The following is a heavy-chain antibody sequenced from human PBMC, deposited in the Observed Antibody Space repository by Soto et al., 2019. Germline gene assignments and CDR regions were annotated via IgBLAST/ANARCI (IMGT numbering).Heavy chain of an antibody. V-gene: IGHV1-3*01. J-gene: IGHJ4*02. CDR3: ARDLGGWPDY. CDR2: INAGNGNT. CDR1: GYTFTSYA. D-gene: IGHD6-19*01. Sequence: ASVKVSCKASGYTFTSYAIHWVRQAPGQRLEWMGWINAGNGNTKYSQKFQNRVTITRDTSASTAYMELSSLRTEDTAVYYCARDLGGWPDYWGQGTLVTVSS.